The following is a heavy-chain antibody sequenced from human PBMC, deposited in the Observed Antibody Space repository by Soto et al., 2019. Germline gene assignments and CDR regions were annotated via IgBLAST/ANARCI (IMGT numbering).Heavy chain of an antibody. D-gene: IGHD5-18*01. J-gene: IGHJ6*02. CDR1: GFTFSSYA. CDR3: ARASGYSYGKAHYYGMDV. V-gene: IGHV3-30-3*01. CDR2: ISYDGSNK. Sequence: GGSLRLSCAASGFTFSSYAMHWVRQAPGKGLEWVAVISYDGSNKYYADSVKGRFTISRDNSKNTLYLQMNSLRAEDTAVYYCARASGYSYGKAHYYGMDVWGQGTTVTVSS.